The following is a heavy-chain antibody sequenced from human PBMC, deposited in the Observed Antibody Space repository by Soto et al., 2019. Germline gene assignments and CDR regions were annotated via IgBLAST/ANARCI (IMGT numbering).Heavy chain of an antibody. CDR3: ARTDNVVYYPY. CDR1: GDSISNGYH. J-gene: IGHJ4*02. Sequence: KASETLSLTCAVSGDSISNGYHWAWIRQPPGKGLEWVASIYHRGTTYYNPSLTSRVTISVDTSKNQFSLKLSSVTAADSAVYYCARTDNVVYYPYCGQGTLVTVSS. D-gene: IGHD2-15*01. CDR2: IYHRGTT. V-gene: IGHV4-38-2*01.